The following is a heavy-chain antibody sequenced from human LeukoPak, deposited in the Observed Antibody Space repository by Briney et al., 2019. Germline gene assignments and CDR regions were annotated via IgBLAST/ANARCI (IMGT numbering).Heavy chain of an antibody. V-gene: IGHV4-61*01. CDR2: FYYSGST. CDR3: ARKRTGDQGYYFDY. D-gene: IGHD1-1*01. Sequence: PSETLSLTCTVSGGSVSSGRYYWSWVRQPPGKGLEWIGYFYYSGSTNYNPSLKTRVTISVDTSKNQFSLKVCSVTAADTAVYYCARKRTGDQGYYFDYWGQGTLVTVSS. J-gene: IGHJ4*02. CDR1: GGSVSSGRYY.